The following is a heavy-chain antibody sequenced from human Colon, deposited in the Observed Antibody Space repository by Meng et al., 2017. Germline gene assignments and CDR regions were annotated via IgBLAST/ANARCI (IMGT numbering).Heavy chain of an antibody. CDR1: GGSISRSNW. V-gene: IGHV4-4*02. J-gene: IGHJ4*02. CDR2: VYHRGDT. CDR3: GRDQGRQLINH. Sequence: QAPLQEPGPGLVKPSGPLSLTCAVAGGSISRSNWWSWGRQPPGKGLEWIGEVYHRGDTNYNPSLKSRVVISVDRSKNQFSLNLSSVTAADTAVYYCGRDQGRQLINHWGQGTLVTVSS. D-gene: IGHD1-1*01.